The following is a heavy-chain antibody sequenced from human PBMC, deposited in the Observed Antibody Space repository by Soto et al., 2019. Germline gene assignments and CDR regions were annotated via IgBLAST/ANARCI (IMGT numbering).Heavy chain of an antibody. CDR1: EFTFSRHG. CDR3: ARIGPLTTNFGMDV. D-gene: IGHD4-4*01. J-gene: IGHJ6*02. Sequence: QVQLVESGGGVVQPGRSLRLSCTASEFTFSRHGMHWVRQAPGKGLEWVAVIWYDGSNKYYSDSVKGRFTISRDNSKNNLYLQVDSLRVEDTAMYYCARIGPLTTNFGMDVWGQGTAVNVYS. V-gene: IGHV3-33*01. CDR2: IWYDGSNK.